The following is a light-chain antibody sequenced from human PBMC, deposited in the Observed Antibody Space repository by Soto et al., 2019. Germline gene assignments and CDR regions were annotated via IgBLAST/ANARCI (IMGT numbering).Light chain of an antibody. CDR1: QGIRTW. V-gene: IGKV1-12*01. CDR2: AAS. CDR3: QQSRSFPLT. Sequence: DIQMTQSPSSVSASVGERVAITCRASQGIRTWLAWYQQKPGKAPKVLIYAASSLQSGIPSRFSGSGSGGDFTLTSSSLQPEDSATYYCQQSRSFPLTFGGGTKVEIK. J-gene: IGKJ4*01.